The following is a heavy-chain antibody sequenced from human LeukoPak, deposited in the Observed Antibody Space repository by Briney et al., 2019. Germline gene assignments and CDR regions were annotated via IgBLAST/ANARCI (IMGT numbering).Heavy chain of an antibody. D-gene: IGHD3-16*02. V-gene: IGHV3-21*01. J-gene: IGHJ4*02. CDR2: ISSSGSHM. CDR1: GFTFSSYS. CDR3: ARLTFGGVIGFDY. Sequence: GGSLRLSCAASGFTFSSYSMNWVRQAPGKGLEWVSSISSSGSHMYYADSVKGRFTISRDNAKNSLYLQMNSLRAEDTAVYYCARLTFGGVIGFDYWGQGTLVTVSA.